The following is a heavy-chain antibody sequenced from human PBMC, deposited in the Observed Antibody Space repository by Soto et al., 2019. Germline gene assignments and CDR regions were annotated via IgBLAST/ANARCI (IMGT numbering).Heavy chain of an antibody. V-gene: IGHV4-59*04. CDR1: GGFISSYY. CDR3: AISGGYSYGYAGYYGMDV. D-gene: IGHD5-18*01. Sequence: SETLSLTCTVSGGFISSYYWSWIRQPPGKGLEWIGYIYYSGSTYYNPSLKSRVTISVDTSKNQFSLKLSSVTAADTAVYYCAISGGYSYGYAGYYGMDVWGQGTTVTVSS. CDR2: IYYSGST. J-gene: IGHJ6*02.